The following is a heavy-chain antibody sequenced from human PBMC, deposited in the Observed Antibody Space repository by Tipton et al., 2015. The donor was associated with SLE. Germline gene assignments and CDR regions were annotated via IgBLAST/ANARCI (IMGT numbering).Heavy chain of an antibody. CDR3: AKMKSTNSGGFDY. CDR1: GFTFSTSA. J-gene: IGHJ4*02. D-gene: IGHD4-23*01. CDR2: IWYDGSNK. Sequence: SLRLSCAASGFTFSTSAMHWVRQAPGKGLEWVAVIWYDGSNKFYADSVKGRFTISRDNSKNTVSLQMNSLRVEDTAVFYCAKMKSTNSGGFDYWGQGTLVTVSS. V-gene: IGHV3-33*03.